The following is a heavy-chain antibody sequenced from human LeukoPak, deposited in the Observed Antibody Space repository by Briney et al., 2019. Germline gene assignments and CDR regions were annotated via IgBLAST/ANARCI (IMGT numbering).Heavy chain of an antibody. CDR3: AREGMGYFDS. V-gene: IGHV3-66*01. CDR2: IYSGGFT. Sequence: PGGSLRLSCAASGFNITSNYMNWVRQAPGKGLEWVAIIYSGGFTYYRDSVEGRFTIYRDNSKNTVYLQMNSLRVEDTAVYYCAREGMGYFDSGGQGTLVTVSS. J-gene: IGHJ4*02. D-gene: IGHD5-24*01. CDR1: GFNITSNY.